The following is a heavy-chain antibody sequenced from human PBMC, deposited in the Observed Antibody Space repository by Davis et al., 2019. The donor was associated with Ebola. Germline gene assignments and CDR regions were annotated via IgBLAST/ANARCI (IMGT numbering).Heavy chain of an antibody. CDR2: IWYDGSNK. CDR1: GFTFSSYG. CDR3: AKETYYYYGMDV. V-gene: IGHV3-33*03. J-gene: IGHJ6*02. Sequence: GESLKISCAASGFTFSSYGMHWVRQAPGKGLEWVAVIWYDGSNKYYADSVKGRLTISRDNAKNSLYLQMNSLRAEDTALYYCAKETYYYYGMDVWGQGTTVTVSS.